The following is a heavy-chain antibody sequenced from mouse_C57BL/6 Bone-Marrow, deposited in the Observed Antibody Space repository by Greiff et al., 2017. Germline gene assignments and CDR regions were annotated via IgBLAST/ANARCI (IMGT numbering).Heavy chain of an antibody. CDR2: ILPGSGST. D-gene: IGHD2-3*01. J-gene: IGHJ4*01. CDR3: ARNDSYYGSAMDF. Sequence: QVQLQQSGAELMKPGASVKLSCTAPRYTFSGYWVEWVKQRPGHGLEWIGEILPGSGSTNYKEKFKGKATLTADTSSNTAYMQLSSLTTEDTAVYSCARNDSYYGSAMDFWGQGTAVTVSS. CDR1: RYTFSGYW. V-gene: IGHV1-9*01.